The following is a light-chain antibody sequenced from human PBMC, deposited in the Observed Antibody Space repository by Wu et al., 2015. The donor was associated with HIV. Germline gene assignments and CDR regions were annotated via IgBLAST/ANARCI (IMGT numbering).Light chain of an antibody. CDR2: GTS. V-gene: IGKV3-20*01. CDR3: QQYASYYLRT. CDR1: QSVTSTS. Sequence: EIVLTQSPGTLSLSPGERATLSCRATQSVTSTSLAWYQQKPGQAPRLLIYGTSNRATGIPDRFSGSGSGRDFTLTTHHDSEPYEGILFSGINCQQYASYYLRTFG. J-gene: IGKJ1*01.